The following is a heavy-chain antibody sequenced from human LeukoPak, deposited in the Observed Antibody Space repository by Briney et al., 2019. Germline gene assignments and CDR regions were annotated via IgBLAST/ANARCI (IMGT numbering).Heavy chain of an antibody. CDR3: IRQGPTYYYDSSGLRSAFDI. V-gene: IGHV3-73*01. J-gene: IGHJ3*02. CDR1: GFTFSGSA. D-gene: IGHD3-22*01. Sequence: GSLRLSCAASGFTFSGSAMHWVRQASGKGLEWVGRIRSKANSYATAYAASVKGRFTISRDDSKNTAYLQMNSLETEDTAVYYCIRQGPTYYYDSSGLRSAFDIWGQGTMVTVSS. CDR2: IRSKANSYAT.